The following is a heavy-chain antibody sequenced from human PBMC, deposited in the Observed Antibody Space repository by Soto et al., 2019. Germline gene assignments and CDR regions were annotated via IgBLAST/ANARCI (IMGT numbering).Heavy chain of an antibody. CDR2: ISGNGVST. J-gene: IGHJ4*02. CDR3: AKNSGYDYCDSSGIEY. V-gene: IGHV3-23*01. Sequence: EVQLLESGGGLVQPGGSLRLSCAASGFTFSNYALTWVRRAPGKGLEWVSAISGNGVSTYYADSVKGRFTISRDTSENTLYLQMNSLRAEDTAVYYCAKNSGYDYCDSSGIEYWGQGTLVTVSS. CDR1: GFTFSNYA. D-gene: IGHD3-22*01.